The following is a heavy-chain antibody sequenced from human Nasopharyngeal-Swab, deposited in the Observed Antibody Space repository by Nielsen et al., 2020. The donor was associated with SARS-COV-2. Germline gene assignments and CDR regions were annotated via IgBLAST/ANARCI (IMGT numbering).Heavy chain of an antibody. D-gene: IGHD3-10*01. Sequence: GSLRLSCAVSGGSISSSNWWSWIRHPPGKGLEWIGEIYHSGSTNYNPSLKSRVTISVDKSKNQFSLKLSSVTAADTAVYYCARLQGSITMVRGVIGMDVWGKGTTVTVSS. CDR1: GGSISSSNW. J-gene: IGHJ6*04. CDR3: ARLQGSITMVRGVIGMDV. CDR2: IYHSGST. V-gene: IGHV4-4*02.